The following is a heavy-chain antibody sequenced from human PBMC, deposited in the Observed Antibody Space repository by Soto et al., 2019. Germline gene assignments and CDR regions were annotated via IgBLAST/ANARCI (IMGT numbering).Heavy chain of an antibody. J-gene: IGHJ6*03. CDR2: ISSSSSYI. CDR1: GFTFSSYS. V-gene: IGHV3-21*01. CDR3: ARDPKYEILTGYYPNDYYMDV. Sequence: EVQLVESGGGLVKPGGSLRLSCAASGFTFSSYSMNWVRQAPGKGLEWVSSISSSSSYIYYADSVKGRFTISRDNAKNSLYLQMNSLRAEDTAVYYCARDPKYEILTGYYPNDYYMDVWGKGTTVTVSS. D-gene: IGHD3-9*01.